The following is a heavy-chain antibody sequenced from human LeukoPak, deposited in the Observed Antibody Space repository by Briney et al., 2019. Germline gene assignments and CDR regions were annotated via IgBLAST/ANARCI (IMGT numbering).Heavy chain of an antibody. J-gene: IGHJ4*02. CDR2: INHSGST. CDR3: ARSVAARPRVFDY. V-gene: IGHV4-34*01. CDR1: GGSFSGYY. D-gene: IGHD6-6*01. Sequence: SETLSLTCAVYGGSFSGYYWSWIRQPPGKGLEWIGEINHSGSTNYNPSLKSRVTISVDTSKNQFSLKLSSVTATDTAVYYCARSVAARPRVFDYWGQGTLVTVSS.